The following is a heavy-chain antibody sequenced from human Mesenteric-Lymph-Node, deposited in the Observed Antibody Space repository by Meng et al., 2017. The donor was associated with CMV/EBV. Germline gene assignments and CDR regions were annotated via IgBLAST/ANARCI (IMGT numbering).Heavy chain of an antibody. CDR3: ARARVVGGMDV. Sequence: GGSLRLSCAASGFTFSSYSMHWVRQAPGKGLEWVAVISYDGSNKYYPDSVRGRFTTSRDNSKNTLYLQMNSLRAEDTAVYYCARARVVGGMDVWGQGTTVTVSS. J-gene: IGHJ6*02. CDR1: GFTFSSYS. CDR2: ISYDGSNK. D-gene: IGHD2-15*01. V-gene: IGHV3-30-3*01.